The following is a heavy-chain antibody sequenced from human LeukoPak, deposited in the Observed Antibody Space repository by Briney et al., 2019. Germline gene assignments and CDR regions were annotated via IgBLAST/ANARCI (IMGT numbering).Heavy chain of an antibody. CDR1: SGSISSYY. J-gene: IGHJ4*02. V-gene: IGHV4-59*01. Sequence: SETLSLTRTVSSGSISSYYWSWIRQPPGKGLECIGYIYYSGSTNYNPSLKGRVTISVDTSKNQFSLKLSSLTAADTAVYYCARMGPYYDFWSGYDFDYWGQGTLVTVSS. CDR2: IYYSGST. D-gene: IGHD3-3*01. CDR3: ARMGPYYDFWSGYDFDY.